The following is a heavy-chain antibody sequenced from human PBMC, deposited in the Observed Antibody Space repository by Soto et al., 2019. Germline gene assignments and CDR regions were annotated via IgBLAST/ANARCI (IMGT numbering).Heavy chain of an antibody. D-gene: IGHD6-6*01. CDR2: TYYRSKWYN. CDR1: GDSVSSNSAP. J-gene: IGHJ3*02. Sequence: SQALSLTCVISGDSVSSNSAPWNWIRQSPSRGLEWLGRTYYRSKWYNDYAVSVKSRITINPDTSKNQFSLQLNSVTPEATAVYYCARNPTEYISSSPAAFDIWVQVTTVTVSS. V-gene: IGHV6-1*01. CDR3: ARNPTEYISSSPAAFDI.